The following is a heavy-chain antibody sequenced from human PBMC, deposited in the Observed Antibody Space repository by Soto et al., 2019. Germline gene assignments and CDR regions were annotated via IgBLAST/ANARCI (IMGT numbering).Heavy chain of an antibody. D-gene: IGHD2-2*03. CDR3: AREGGYWFDY. V-gene: IGHV4-30-4*01. Sequence: ASETLSLTCTVSGGSISSGDIFWVWIRQPPGKGLEWIGYIYYSGSTYYTPSLKSRLTISLDTSKSQFSLKLNSVTAADTAVYYCAREGGYWFDYWGQGTLVTVSS. CDR2: IYYSGST. J-gene: IGHJ4*02. CDR1: GGSISSGDIF.